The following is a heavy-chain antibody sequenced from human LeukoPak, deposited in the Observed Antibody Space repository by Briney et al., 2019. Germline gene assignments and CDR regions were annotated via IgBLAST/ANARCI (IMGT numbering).Heavy chain of an antibody. Sequence: ASVKVSCKASGCTFTSYAMHWVRQAPGQRLEWMGWINAGNGNTKYSQKFQGRVTITRDTSASTAYMELSSLRSEDTAVYYCARSLVRGVQNWFDPWGQGTLVTVSS. J-gene: IGHJ5*02. V-gene: IGHV1-3*01. CDR1: GCTFTSYA. D-gene: IGHD3-10*01. CDR3: ARSLVRGVQNWFDP. CDR2: INAGNGNT.